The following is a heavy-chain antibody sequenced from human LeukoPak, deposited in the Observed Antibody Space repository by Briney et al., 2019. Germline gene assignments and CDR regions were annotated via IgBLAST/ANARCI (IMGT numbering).Heavy chain of an antibody. Sequence: SETLSLTCTVSGGSISGSSYYWGWIRQPPGKGLEWIGSIYYSGSTYYNPSLKSRVTISVDTSKNQFSLKLSSVTAADTAVYYCARAPPLPYCSGGSCYYYYYYYMDVWGKGTTVTVSS. J-gene: IGHJ6*03. CDR2: IYYSGST. CDR3: ARAPPLPYCSGGSCYYYYYYYMDV. D-gene: IGHD2-15*01. CDR1: GGSISGSSYY. V-gene: IGHV4-39*07.